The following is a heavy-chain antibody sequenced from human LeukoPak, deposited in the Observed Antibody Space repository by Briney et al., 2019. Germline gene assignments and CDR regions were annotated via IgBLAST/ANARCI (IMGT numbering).Heavy chain of an antibody. CDR1: GYTFTSYY. CDR3: AGGLANGYSYGRTLDY. Sequence: GASVKVSCKASGYTFTSYYMHWVRQAPGHGLEWLGIINPSGGSTSYAQKFQGRVTITTDESTSTAYMEPSSLRSEDTAVYYCAGGLANGYSYGRTLDYWGQGTLVTVSS. J-gene: IGHJ4*02. V-gene: IGHV1-46*01. D-gene: IGHD5-18*01. CDR2: INPSGGST.